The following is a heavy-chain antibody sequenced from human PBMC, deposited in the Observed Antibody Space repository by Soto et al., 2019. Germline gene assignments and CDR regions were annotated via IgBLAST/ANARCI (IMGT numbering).Heavy chain of an antibody. V-gene: IGHV1-8*01. Sequence: ASVKVSCKASGYSFTSLDINWVRQTAGQGLEWMGWMQPSTGRTGYAQKFQGRVTMTRDTSINTAYMELTTLTSNDTAFYYCARGVSAGVDYWGQGTLVTVSS. D-gene: IGHD1-26*01. J-gene: IGHJ4*02. CDR1: GYSFTSLD. CDR3: ARGVSAGVDY. CDR2: MQPSTGRT.